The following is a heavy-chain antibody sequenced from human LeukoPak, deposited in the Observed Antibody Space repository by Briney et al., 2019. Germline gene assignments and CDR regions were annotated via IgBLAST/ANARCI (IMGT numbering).Heavy chain of an antibody. CDR1: GVSIISGDSISTNPYY. D-gene: IGHD2-2*01. Sequence: PSETLSLTCTLSGVSIISGDSISTNPYYWAWIRQPPGKGLEWIGSTCYSGSTSYNPSLKSRITIAVDTSKNQFSLRLSSVTAADTAVYYCARDLRGSCSSTSCPLARWFDPWGQGTLVTVSS. CDR3: ARDLRGSCSSTSCPLARWFDP. V-gene: IGHV4-39*02. CDR2: TCYSGST. J-gene: IGHJ5*02.